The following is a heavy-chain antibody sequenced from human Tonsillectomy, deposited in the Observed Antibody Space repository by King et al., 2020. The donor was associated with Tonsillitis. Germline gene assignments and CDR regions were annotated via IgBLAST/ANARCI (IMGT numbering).Heavy chain of an antibody. CDR2: IKQDGSQK. Sequence: VQLVESGGGLVQPGGSLRLSCAASEFTFSRYWMTWVRQAPGKGLEWVANIKQDGSQKNYVDSVKGRFIISRDNAKNSLSLQMNSLRAEDTAVYYCVRERSYCTGNMCYDCLDYWGQGTLVTVSS. D-gene: IGHD2-8*02. V-gene: IGHV3-7*03. CDR3: VRERSYCTGNMCYDCLDY. CDR1: EFTFSRYW. J-gene: IGHJ4*02.